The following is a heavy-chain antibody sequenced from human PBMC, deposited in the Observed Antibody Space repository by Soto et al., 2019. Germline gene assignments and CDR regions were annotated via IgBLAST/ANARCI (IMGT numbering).Heavy chain of an antibody. D-gene: IGHD3-3*01. CDR1: GFTFSTYD. Sequence: EVQLLESGGGLVQPGGSLTLSCAGSGFTFSTYDMSWVRQAPGKGWGGVSSISDSGGHTYYADSVRGRFTISRDNSKDTLYLHMNSLRAEDTAVYYCAKPPLRFLEWLLYYWGQGTLVTVSP. CDR2: ISDSGGHT. V-gene: IGHV3-23*01. CDR3: AKPPLRFLEWLLYY. J-gene: IGHJ4*02.